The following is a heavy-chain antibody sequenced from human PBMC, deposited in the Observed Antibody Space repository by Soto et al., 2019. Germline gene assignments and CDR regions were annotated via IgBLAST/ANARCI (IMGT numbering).Heavy chain of an antibody. Sequence: GGSLRLSCAASGFTFSSYAMGWVRQAPGKXLEWVSAISGSGGSTYYADSVKGRFTISRDNSKNTLYLQMNSLRAEDTAVYYCAKDRRGSSSGRRVGYNWFDPWGQGTLVTVSS. D-gene: IGHD6-19*01. V-gene: IGHV3-23*01. CDR3: AKDRRGSSSGRRVGYNWFDP. CDR1: GFTFSSYA. CDR2: ISGSGGST. J-gene: IGHJ5*02.